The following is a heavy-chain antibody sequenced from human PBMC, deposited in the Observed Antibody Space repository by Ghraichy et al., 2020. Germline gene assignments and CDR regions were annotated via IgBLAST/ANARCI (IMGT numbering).Heavy chain of an antibody. V-gene: IGHV4-59*08. Sequence: SETLYLTCTVSGGSISSYYWSWIRQPPGKRLEWIGYIYYSGSTNYNPSLKSRVTISVDTSKNQFSLKLSSVTAADTAVYYCAGGGEYSGYDPISLDYWGQGTLVTVSS. D-gene: IGHD5-12*01. CDR3: AGGGEYSGYDPISLDY. CDR2: IYYSGST. J-gene: IGHJ4*02. CDR1: GGSISSYY.